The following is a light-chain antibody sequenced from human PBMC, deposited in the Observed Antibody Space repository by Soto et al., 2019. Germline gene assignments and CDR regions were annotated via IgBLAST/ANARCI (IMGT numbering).Light chain of an antibody. V-gene: IGLV1-40*01. CDR3: KSYDSSPSAYV. CDR1: TSNIGSNYD. J-gene: IGLJ1*01. CDR2: GNN. Sequence: QSALTKPPSVSGAPGQRVTIACSGSTSNIGSNYDVHWYQQLPGAAPKVLIYGNNNRPSGVPSRFSASKSGTSASLAITGLQAEHEADYYCKSYDSSPSAYVPATGTKATVL.